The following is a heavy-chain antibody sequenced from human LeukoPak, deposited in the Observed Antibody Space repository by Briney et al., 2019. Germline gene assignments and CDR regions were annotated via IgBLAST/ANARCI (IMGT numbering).Heavy chain of an antibody. D-gene: IGHD5-12*01. J-gene: IGHJ2*01. CDR2: ITTSGDTT. CDR1: ELTFRSYA. V-gene: IGHV3-23*01. Sequence: PGGSLRLSCAASELTFRSYAMTWVRQAPGKGLEWVSSITTSGDTTYYADSVKGRFTISRDNFKNTLYLQMNSLRAEDTAVYYCAKDQGGYVWYFDLWGRGTLVTVSS. CDR3: AKDQGGYVWYFDL.